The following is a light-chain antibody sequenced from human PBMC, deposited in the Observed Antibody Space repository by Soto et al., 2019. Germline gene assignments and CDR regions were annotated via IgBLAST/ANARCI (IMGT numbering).Light chain of an antibody. Sequence: DIVMTQSPDSLAVSLGERATINCKSSQSVLYSSNNKNYLSWYQQKPGQPPKLLIYWASTRESGVPDRFSGHGSGTDFTLTISSLQAEDVAVYFCQQYYSSPLTFGGGTKLEIK. CDR2: WAS. CDR1: QSVLYSSNNKNY. V-gene: IGKV4-1*01. J-gene: IGKJ4*01. CDR3: QQYYSSPLT.